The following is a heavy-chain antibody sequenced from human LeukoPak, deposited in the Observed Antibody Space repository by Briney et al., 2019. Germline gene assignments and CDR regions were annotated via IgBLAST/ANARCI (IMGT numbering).Heavy chain of an antibody. D-gene: IGHD3-3*01. CDR3: ARAHYDFWSGYYPNWFDP. Sequence: SETLSLTCTVSGGSISSSSYYWGWIRQPPGKGLEWIGSIYYSGSTYYNPSLKSRVTISVDTSKNQFSLKLSSVTAADTAVYYCARAHYDFWSGYYPNWFDPWGQGTLVTVSS. CDR2: IYYSGST. V-gene: IGHV4-39*07. CDR1: GGSISSSSYY. J-gene: IGHJ5*02.